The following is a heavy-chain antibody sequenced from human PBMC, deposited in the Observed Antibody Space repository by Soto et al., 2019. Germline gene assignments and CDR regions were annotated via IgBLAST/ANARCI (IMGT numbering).Heavy chain of an antibody. CDR1: GFTFSSYW. CDR3: ARVDERAAGGMDV. Sequence: LRLSCAASGFTFSSYWMHWVRQAPGKGLVWVSRINSDGSSTSYADSVKGRFTISRDNAKNTLYLQMNSLRAEDTAVYYCARVDERAAGGMDVWGQGTTVTVSS. V-gene: IGHV3-74*01. J-gene: IGHJ6*02. D-gene: IGHD6-25*01. CDR2: INSDGSST.